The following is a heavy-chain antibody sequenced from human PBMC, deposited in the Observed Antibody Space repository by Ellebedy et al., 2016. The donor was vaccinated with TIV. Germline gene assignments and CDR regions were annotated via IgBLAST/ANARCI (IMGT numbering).Heavy chain of an antibody. CDR2: ISGSGDNT. J-gene: IGHJ6*03. D-gene: IGHD3-16*01. V-gene: IGHV3-23*01. CDR3: ARRAFGRGYYYYYMDV. CDR1: GFTFSTHA. Sequence: GGSLRLSXAASGFTFSTHAMMWVRQAPGKGLEWVSAISGSGDNTFYADSVKGRFTISRDNSKNTLYVQMNSLRVEDTAVYYCARRAFGRGYYYYYMDVWGKGTTVTVS.